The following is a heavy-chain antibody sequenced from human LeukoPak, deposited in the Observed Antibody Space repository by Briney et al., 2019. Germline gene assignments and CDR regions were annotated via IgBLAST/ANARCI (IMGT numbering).Heavy chain of an antibody. CDR1: GDSISSSSSY. CDR3: ARDVYYDYWSGYPEDY. CDR2: IYYSGST. J-gene: IGHJ4*02. Sequence: SETLSLTCTVSGDSISSSSSYWSWIRQPPGKGLEWIGYIYYSGSTNYNPSLKSRVTISVDTSKNQFSLKLSSVTAADAAVYYCARDVYYDYWSGYPEDYWGQGTLVTVSS. D-gene: IGHD3-3*01. V-gene: IGHV4-61*01.